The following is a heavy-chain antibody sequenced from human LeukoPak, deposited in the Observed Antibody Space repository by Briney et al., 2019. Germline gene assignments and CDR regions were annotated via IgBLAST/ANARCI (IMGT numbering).Heavy chain of an antibody. CDR3: AXGSDIAVAGH. V-gene: IGHV3-53*01. CDR2: IYSGGST. CDR1: GFTVSSNY. Sequence: GGSLRLSCAASGFTVSSNYMSWVRQAPGKGLEWVSVIYSGGSTYYADSVKGRFTISRDNSKNTLYLQMNRLRAEDTAVYYCAXGSDIAVAGHWGQGTLVTVSS. D-gene: IGHD6-19*01. J-gene: IGHJ4*02.